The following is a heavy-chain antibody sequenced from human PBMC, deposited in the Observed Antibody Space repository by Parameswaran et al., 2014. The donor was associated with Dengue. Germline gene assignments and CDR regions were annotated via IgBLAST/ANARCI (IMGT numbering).Heavy chain of an antibody. CDR3: ARSYGDYWIGSYGTDV. J-gene: IGHJ6*01. Sequence: GSLRLSCAASGFTFSSYSMNWVRQAPGKGLEWVSYISSSSSTIYYADSVKGRFTISRDNAKNSLYLQMNSLRDEDTAVYYCARSYGDYWIGSYGTDVWGPRGPRSPSPQ. V-gene: IGHV3-48*02. CDR2: ISSSSSTI. D-gene: IGHD4-17*01. CDR1: GFTFSSYS.